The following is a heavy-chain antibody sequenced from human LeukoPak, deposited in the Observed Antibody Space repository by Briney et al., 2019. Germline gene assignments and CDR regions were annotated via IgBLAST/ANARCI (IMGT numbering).Heavy chain of an antibody. CDR3: AKDDYSSGWYNWFDP. D-gene: IGHD6-19*01. V-gene: IGHV3-23*01. J-gene: IGHJ5*02. CDR2: ISGSGGST. Sequence: GGTLRLSCAASGFTFSSYGMSWVRQAPGKGLEWVSAISGSGGSTYYADSVKGRFTISRDNSKNTLYLQMNSLRAEDTAVYYCAKDDYSSGWYNWFDPWGQGTLVTVPS. CDR1: GFTFSSYG.